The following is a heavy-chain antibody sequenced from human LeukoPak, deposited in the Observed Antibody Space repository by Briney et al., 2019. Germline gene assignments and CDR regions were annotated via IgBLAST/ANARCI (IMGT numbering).Heavy chain of an antibody. CDR2: IKQDGSEK. Sequence: GGSLRLSCAASGFTFSDYYMSWIRQAPGKGLEWVANIKQDGSEKYYVDSVKGRFTISRDNAKNSLYLQMNSLRAEDTAVYYCARDYAEYYDFWSGYYKSFFDYWGQGTLVTVSS. J-gene: IGHJ4*02. V-gene: IGHV3-7*01. D-gene: IGHD3-3*01. CDR1: GFTFSDYY. CDR3: ARDYAEYYDFWSGYYKSFFDY.